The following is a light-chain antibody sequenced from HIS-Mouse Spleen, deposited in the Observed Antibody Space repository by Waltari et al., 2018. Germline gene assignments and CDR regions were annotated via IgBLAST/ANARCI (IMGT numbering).Light chain of an antibody. CDR1: ALPTKY. CDR3: YSTDSSGNHRV. CDR2: EDS. J-gene: IGLJ2*01. Sequence: SYELTQPPPPSVSPGQTARITCSGDALPTKYSYWYQQKSGQAPVLGIYEDSKRPSGIPERCSGSSSGTMATLTISGAQVEDEADYYCYSTDSSGNHRVFGGGTKLTVL. V-gene: IGLV3-10*01.